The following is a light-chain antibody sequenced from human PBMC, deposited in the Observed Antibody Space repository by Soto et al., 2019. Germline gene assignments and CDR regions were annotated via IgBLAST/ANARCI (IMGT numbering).Light chain of an antibody. CDR3: QQYNNWPPWT. V-gene: IGKV1-39*01. CDR1: QSINAF. J-gene: IGKJ1*01. Sequence: DIQMTQSPSSLSASVGDRVTISCRASQSINAFLTWYQQKPGEAPRLLIYGASNLQGGVPSRFSGSGSGTDFTLTISSLQPEDFALYYCQQYNNWPPWTFGQGTKVEIK. CDR2: GAS.